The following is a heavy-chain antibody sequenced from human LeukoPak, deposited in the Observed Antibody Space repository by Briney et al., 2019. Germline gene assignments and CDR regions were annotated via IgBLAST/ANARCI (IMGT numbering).Heavy chain of an antibody. CDR3: ARGGVLDDSIGY. J-gene: IGHJ4*02. V-gene: IGHV1-18*01. D-gene: IGHD3-22*01. Sequence: ASVKVSCRASGYTFANYAISWVRQAPGRGLEWMGWVSAYNDNTYYAQKLQGRVTMTTDTSTSTAYMELRSLRSDDTAVYYCARGGVLDDSIGYWGQGTLVTVSS. CDR2: VSAYNDNT. CDR1: GYTFANYA.